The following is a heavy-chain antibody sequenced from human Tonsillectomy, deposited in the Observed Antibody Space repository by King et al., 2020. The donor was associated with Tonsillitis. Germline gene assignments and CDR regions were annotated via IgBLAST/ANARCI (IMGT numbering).Heavy chain of an antibody. CDR1: GFTFSSYA. CDR3: ATRPGDYVGLC. CDR2: ISGSGSGT. Sequence: VQLVESGGALVQPGGSLGLSCAASGFTFSSYAMSWVRQAPGKGLEWVSTISGSGSGTYYADSVKARFTISRDNSKNTLYLQMNSLRAEDTAVYYCATRPGDYVGLCWGQGTLVTVSA. D-gene: IGHD4-17*01. J-gene: IGHJ4*02. V-gene: IGHV3-23*04.